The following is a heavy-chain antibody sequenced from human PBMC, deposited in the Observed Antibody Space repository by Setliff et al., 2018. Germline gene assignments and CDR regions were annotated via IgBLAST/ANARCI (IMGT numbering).Heavy chain of an antibody. CDR2: IYTSGST. Sequence: PSETLSLTCTVSGGSISSGSYYWSWIRQPAGKGLEWIGRIYTSGSTNYNPSLMSRVTISVDTSKNQFSLKLSSVTAADTAVYYRARGRVEMATITPFDYWGQGTLVTVSS. V-gene: IGHV4-61*02. CDR3: ARGRVEMATITPFDY. J-gene: IGHJ4*02. D-gene: IGHD5-12*01. CDR1: GGSISSGSYY.